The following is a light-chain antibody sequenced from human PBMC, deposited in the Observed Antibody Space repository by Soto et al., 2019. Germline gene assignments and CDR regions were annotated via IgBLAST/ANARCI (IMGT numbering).Light chain of an antibody. J-gene: IGKJ1*01. CDR3: LQDFNYPWA. V-gene: IGKV3-15*01. CDR2: GAS. CDR1: QSVRNN. Sequence: EVVITQSPATLSVSPGERATLSCWASQSVRNNLAWYQQKPGQAPRLLIYGASTRATGTPARFTGSGSGTEFTLTITSLQPEDFATYYCLQDFNYPWAFGQGTKVDI.